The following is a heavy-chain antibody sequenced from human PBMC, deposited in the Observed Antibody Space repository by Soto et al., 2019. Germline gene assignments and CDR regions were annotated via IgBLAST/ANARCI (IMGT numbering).Heavy chain of an antibody. CDR2: IRGRGATT. Sequence: EVPLLESGGGLVQPGGSLRLSCAASDFTLSSYGMTWVRQPPGKGLEWVSTIRGRGATTYYADSVKGRFTISRDDSTTTLYLQMNSLRVDDTAVYFCAKDVNYDVLAGYYYYWGQGTRVTVSS. D-gene: IGHD3-9*01. CDR1: DFTLSSYG. V-gene: IGHV3-23*01. J-gene: IGHJ4*02. CDR3: AKDVNYDVLAGYYYY.